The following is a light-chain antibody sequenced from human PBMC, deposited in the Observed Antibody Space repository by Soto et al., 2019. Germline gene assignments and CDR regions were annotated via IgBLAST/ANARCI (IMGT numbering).Light chain of an antibody. J-gene: IGKJ4*01. CDR2: DVS. V-gene: IGKV3-11*01. CDR1: QSISSN. CDR3: QQRSRWPLT. Sequence: EIVLTQSPATLSLSPGERATPSCRASQSISSNLGWYQQKPGQAPRLIVYDVSNRATGIPARFSGSGSGTDFTLTISSLEPEDFAVYYCQQRSRWPLTVGGGTKVDIK.